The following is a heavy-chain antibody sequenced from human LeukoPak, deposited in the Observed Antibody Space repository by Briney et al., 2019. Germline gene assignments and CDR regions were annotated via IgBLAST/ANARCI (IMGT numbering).Heavy chain of an antibody. J-gene: IGHJ5*02. CDR1: GFTFSVYG. CDR2: IANDAKTT. CDR3: TKEGLPCGTSSWSAWFDP. V-gene: IGHV3-30*18. D-gene: IGHD3/OR15-3a*01. Sequence: PGGSLRLSCAASGFTFSVYGIHWVRQAPGKGLEWVAVIANDAKTTYYADAVKGRFTISRDNSKNTLYLQMNSLRPDDTAVHYCTKEGLPCGTSSWSAWFDPWGQGTLVTVSS.